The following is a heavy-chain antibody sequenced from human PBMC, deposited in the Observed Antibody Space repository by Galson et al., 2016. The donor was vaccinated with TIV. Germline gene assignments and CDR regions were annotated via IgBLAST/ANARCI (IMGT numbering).Heavy chain of an antibody. D-gene: IGHD3-9*01. CDR3: ARVPGGFSGLAPFDN. J-gene: IGHJ4*02. V-gene: IGHV2-70*11. CDR1: GFSLTTSGVS. Sequence: PALVKPTQTVTLTCTFSGFSLTTSGVSVVWIRQPPGKALEWLARIDWDGDKHFSASLKTRLSIAKDTSKSQVVLRLTDVDPVDTGTYYCARVPGGFSGLAPFDNWGQGTPVTVSS. CDR2: IDWDGDK.